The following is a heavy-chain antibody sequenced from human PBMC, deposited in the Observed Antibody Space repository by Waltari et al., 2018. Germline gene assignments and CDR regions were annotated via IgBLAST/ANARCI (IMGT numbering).Heavy chain of an antibody. V-gene: IGHV1-46*01. D-gene: IGHD2-21*01. J-gene: IGHJ6*02. CDR1: EYTFTSSS. CDR3: ARDTGALWMDV. CDR2: INPIGGST. Sequence: QVQLVQSGAEVKKPGASVNISCKTSEYTFTSSSIHWVRQAPGKGLEWMGIINPIGGSTIYAQKFQGRVTMTRDTSTSTVYMELSSLRSEDTAVYYCARDTGALWMDVWGQGTTVTVSS.